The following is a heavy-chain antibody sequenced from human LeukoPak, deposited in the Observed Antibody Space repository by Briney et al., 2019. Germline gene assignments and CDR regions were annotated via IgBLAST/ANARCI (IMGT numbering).Heavy chain of an antibody. V-gene: IGHV4-39*01. CDR2: VYYSGST. Sequence: SETLSLTCVLSGASIRSSEYWAWIRQPPGKGLEWIGTVYYSGSTYYNLSLKNRLTISFDTSNNSISLKVTSLTAADTAVYYCARHGNWEPFDYWGQGSLVTVSS. D-gene: IGHD1-1*01. J-gene: IGHJ4*02. CDR3: ARHGNWEPFDY. CDR1: GASIRSSEY.